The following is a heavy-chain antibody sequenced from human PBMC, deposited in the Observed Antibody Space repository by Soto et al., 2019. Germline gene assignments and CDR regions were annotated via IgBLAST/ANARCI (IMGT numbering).Heavy chain of an antibody. V-gene: IGHV3-74*01. CDR1: GFTFSSYW. CDR2: INSDGSST. Sequence: EVQMVESGGGLVQPGGSLRLSCAASGFTFSSYWMHWVRQAPGKGLVWVSLINSDGSSTNYADSVKGRFTISRDNAKKTLYLEMKRLRAEDTAVYYGARDRAYSYGSFDPWGQGNLVTVSS. D-gene: IGHD5-18*01. J-gene: IGHJ5*02. CDR3: ARDRAYSYGSFDP.